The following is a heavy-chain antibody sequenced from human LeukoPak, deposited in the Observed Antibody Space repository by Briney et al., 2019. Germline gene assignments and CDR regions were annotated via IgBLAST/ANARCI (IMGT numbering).Heavy chain of an antibody. CDR1: GFTFSSYA. Sequence: VGSLRLSCAASGFTFSSYAMSWVRQAPGKGLEWVSAISGSGGSTYYADSVKGRFTISRDNSKNTLYLQMNSLRAEDTAVYYCAKDRGIVGATSLDYWGQGTLVTVSS. J-gene: IGHJ4*02. CDR2: ISGSGGST. D-gene: IGHD1-26*01. V-gene: IGHV3-23*01. CDR3: AKDRGIVGATSLDY.